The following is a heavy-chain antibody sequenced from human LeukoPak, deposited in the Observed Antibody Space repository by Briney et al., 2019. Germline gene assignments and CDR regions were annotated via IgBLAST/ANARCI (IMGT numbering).Heavy chain of an antibody. CDR2: IYYSGDT. CDR1: GGSINSGGFY. V-gene: IGHV4-31*03. D-gene: IGHD4-17*01. J-gene: IGHJ4*02. CDR3: ARSLGKTTVTIFDY. Sequence: PSETLSLTCTVSGGSINSGGFYWSWIRQHPGKGLEWIGYIYYSGDTYYDPSLKSRLTISLDTSKNQFSLRLSSVTAADTAVYYFARSLGKTTVTIFDYWGQGTLVAVSS.